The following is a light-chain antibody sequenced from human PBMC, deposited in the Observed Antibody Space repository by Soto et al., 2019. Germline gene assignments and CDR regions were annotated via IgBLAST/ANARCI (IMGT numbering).Light chain of an antibody. CDR3: QQRSDWPPIT. CDR1: QSVSNY. CDR2: DAS. Sequence: EIVLTQYKGTLSLSPGERATLSCRASQSVSNYLAWYQQKPGQAPRLLIYDASNRATDIPARFSGSGSGTDFTLTISSLEPEDFAVYYCQQRSDWPPITFGQGTRLEIK. J-gene: IGKJ5*01. V-gene: IGKV3-11*01.